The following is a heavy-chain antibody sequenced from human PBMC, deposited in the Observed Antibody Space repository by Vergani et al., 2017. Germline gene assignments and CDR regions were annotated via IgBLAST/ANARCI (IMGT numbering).Heavy chain of an antibody. CDR1: GGTFSSYA. D-gene: IGHD3-22*01. V-gene: IGHV1-69*01. J-gene: IGHJ6*02. Sequence: QVQLVQSGAEVKKPGSSVKVSCKASGGTFSSYAISWVRQAPGQGLEWMGGIIPIFGTANYAQKFQGRVTITADESTSTAYMELSSLRSEDTAVYYCARDYITYYYDSSGYPRTELGMDVWGQGSTVTVSS. CDR2: IIPIFGTA. CDR3: ARDYITYYYDSSGYPRTELGMDV.